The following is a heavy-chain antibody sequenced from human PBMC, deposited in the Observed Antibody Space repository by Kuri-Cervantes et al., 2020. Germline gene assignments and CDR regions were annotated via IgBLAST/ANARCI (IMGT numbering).Heavy chain of an antibody. D-gene: IGHD3-10*01. CDR1: GFTFSSYW. CDR3: AKDLFSGSGSYYKPLGYYYGMDV. V-gene: IGHV3-7*01. J-gene: IGHJ6*02. Sequence: GESLKISCAASGFTFSSYWMSWVRQAPGKGLEWVANIKQDGSNKYYADSVKGRFTISRDNSKNTLYLQMNSLRAEDTAVYYCAKDLFSGSGSYYKPLGYYYGMDVWGQGTTVTVSS. CDR2: IKQDGSNK.